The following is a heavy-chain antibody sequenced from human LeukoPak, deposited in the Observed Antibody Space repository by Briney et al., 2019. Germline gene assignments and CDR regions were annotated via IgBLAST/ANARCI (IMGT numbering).Heavy chain of an antibody. CDR1: GFTFSTYA. D-gene: IGHD5-18*01. CDR3: ARDGLHTAHFDY. V-gene: IGHV3-69-1*01. CDR2: VSDSSDV. Sequence: PGGSLRLSCAASGFTFSTYAMNWVHQAPGKGLEWVSTVSDSSDVHYSDSVKGRFTISRDNARNSLYLQMNSLRDEDTAVYYCARDGLHTAHFDYWGQGTLVTVSS. J-gene: IGHJ4*02.